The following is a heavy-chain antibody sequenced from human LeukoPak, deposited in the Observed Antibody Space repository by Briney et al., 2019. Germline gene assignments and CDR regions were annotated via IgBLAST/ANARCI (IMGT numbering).Heavy chain of an antibody. Sequence: PGGSLRLSCAASGFTFSSYSMNWVRQAPGKGLEWVAGIQYDGSDTFYLDSVKGRFTISRDNSKNTLYLQMNSLRAEDTAVYYCAKDVGIASLSNWFDPWGQGTLVTVSS. CDR2: IQYDGSDT. D-gene: IGHD2-21*01. CDR3: AKDVGIASLSNWFDP. J-gene: IGHJ5*02. V-gene: IGHV3-30*02. CDR1: GFTFSSYS.